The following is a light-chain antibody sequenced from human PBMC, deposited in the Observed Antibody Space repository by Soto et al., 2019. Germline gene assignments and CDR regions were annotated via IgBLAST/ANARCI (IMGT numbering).Light chain of an antibody. Sequence: TQSPATLSVSPGEGATLSCRASQNIKNLLAWYQQRPGQSPRLLFYGASTRATGVPARFSGSGSGTEFNLAISSLQSEDFAVYYCQQYHNWPITFGQGTRLEIK. CDR3: QQYHNWPIT. V-gene: IGKV3-15*01. J-gene: IGKJ5*01. CDR2: GAS. CDR1: QNIKNL.